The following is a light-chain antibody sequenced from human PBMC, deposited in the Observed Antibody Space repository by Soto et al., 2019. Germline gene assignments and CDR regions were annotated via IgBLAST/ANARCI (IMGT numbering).Light chain of an antibody. Sequence: EIGLTQSPGTLSLSPGERATLFCRANRTLNLNYLAWYQQKPGQAPRLLIYDASTRATGTPDRFSGTGSATDFTLIISRLEPEDFAVYYCHQYYRTPRTFGQGTKVDIK. CDR3: HQYYRTPRT. CDR1: RTLNLNY. J-gene: IGKJ1*01. V-gene: IGKV3-20*01. CDR2: DAS.